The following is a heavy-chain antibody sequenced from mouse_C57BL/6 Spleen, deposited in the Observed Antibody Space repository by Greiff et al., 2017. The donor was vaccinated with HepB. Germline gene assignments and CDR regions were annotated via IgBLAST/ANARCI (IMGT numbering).Heavy chain of an antibody. CDR1: GYSITSGYY. V-gene: IGHV3-6*01. Sequence: EVQLQESGPGLVKPSQSLSLTCSVTGYSITSGYYWNWIRQFPGNKLEWMGYISYDGSNNYNPSLKNRNSITRDTSKNQFFLKLNSVTTEDTATYYCARSAVGSFAYWGQGTLVTVSA. J-gene: IGHJ3*01. CDR2: ISYDGSN. D-gene: IGHD1-1*01. CDR3: ARSAVGSFAY.